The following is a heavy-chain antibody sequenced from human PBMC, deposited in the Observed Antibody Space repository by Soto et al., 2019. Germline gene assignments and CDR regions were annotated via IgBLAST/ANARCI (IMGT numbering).Heavy chain of an antibody. CDR1: GFTFGAYA. D-gene: IGHD5-12*01. V-gene: IGHV3-23*01. CDR2: ISGPGSNT. Sequence: EVQLLESGGGLVQPGGSLRLSCAGSGFTFGAYAMSWVRQAPGKGLEWVSGISGPGSNTYYADSVKGRFTISRDNSKNTLFLQMNSLRAEDTAVYYCAKDRAYNGYDFNRFHYWGQGTLVTVSS. CDR3: AKDRAYNGYDFNRFHY. J-gene: IGHJ4*02.